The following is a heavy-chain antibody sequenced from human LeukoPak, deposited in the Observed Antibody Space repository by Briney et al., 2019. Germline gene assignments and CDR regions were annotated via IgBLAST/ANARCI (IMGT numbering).Heavy chain of an antibody. CDR3: ARSGEWSSYYYYYYGLDV. D-gene: IGHD3-10*01. CDR2: ISAYNGDT. V-gene: IGHV1-18*04. J-gene: IGHJ6*02. Sequence: GASVKISCKASGYTFTRHGISWVRQAPGQGLEWMGWISAYNGDTNYAQKFQGRVTMTTDTSTNTAFMELWSLRSDDTALYYCARSGEWSSYYYYYYGLDVWGQGTTVTVSS. CDR1: GYTFTRHG.